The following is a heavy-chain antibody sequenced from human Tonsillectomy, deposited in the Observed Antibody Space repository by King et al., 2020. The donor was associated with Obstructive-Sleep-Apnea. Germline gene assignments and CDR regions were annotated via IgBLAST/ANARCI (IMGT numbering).Heavy chain of an antibody. CDR3: ARQCSGRFRYFDI. CDR2: IYPGDSDT. Sequence: QLVQSGAEVKKPGESLRISCKGSGYSFTTYWIGWVRQMPGKGLEWMGIIYPGDSDTRYSPSFQDQGTIPAEKSISPAYLQGSSLKASDTALDYCARQCSGRFRYFDIWGQGTMVTVSS. J-gene: IGHJ3*02. CDR1: GYSFTTYW. D-gene: IGHD1-26*01. V-gene: IGHV5-51*01.